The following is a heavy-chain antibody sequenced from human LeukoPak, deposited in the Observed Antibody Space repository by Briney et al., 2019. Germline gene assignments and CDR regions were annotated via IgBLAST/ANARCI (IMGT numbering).Heavy chain of an antibody. CDR1: GITLSNYG. V-gene: IGHV3-23*01. CDR3: AKRGIVIRAVIIVGFHKEAYYFDD. CDR2: ISGSAGGT. Sequence: GGSLRLSCAVSGITLSNYGMSWVRQAPGKGLEWVAGISGSAGGTIYAASVKGRFTISRDNPKNTLYLQMNSLRAEDTAVYFCAKRGIVIRAVIIVGFHKEAYYFDDWGQGALVNVSS. J-gene: IGHJ4*02. D-gene: IGHD3-10*01.